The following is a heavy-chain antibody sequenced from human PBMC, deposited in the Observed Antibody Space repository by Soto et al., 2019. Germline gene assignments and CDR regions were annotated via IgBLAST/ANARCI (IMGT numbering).Heavy chain of an antibody. CDR3: VRVLAITGYPNN. D-gene: IGHD5-12*01. Sequence: QVQLVQSGAEVRQPASSVKVSCTTSGGTFSSYAISWVRQAPGPGLEWMGGIVPIVDTSTYAQKFQGRVTITADESTSTAYMERSSLRSDDTAIYYCVRVLAITGYPNNWGQGTLVTVSS. CDR2: IVPIVDTS. J-gene: IGHJ4*02. CDR1: GGTFSSYA. V-gene: IGHV1-69*12.